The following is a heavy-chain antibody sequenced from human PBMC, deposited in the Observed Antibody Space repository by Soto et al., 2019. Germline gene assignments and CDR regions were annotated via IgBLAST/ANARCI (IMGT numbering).Heavy chain of an antibody. D-gene: IGHD3-10*01. CDR1: AGSISSSSYY. J-gene: IGHJ4*02. CDR2: TYYSGSS. CDR3: VVSFGEPFRFDY. V-gene: IGHV4-39*02. Sequence: QLQLQESGPGLVKPSETLSLTCTVSAGSISSSSYYWAWIRQPPGKGLEWIASTYYSGSSYYNPSLKSRVTISVDPSRNHFSLRLTSVTAADTAIYYCVVSFGEPFRFDYWSRGTLVTVSS.